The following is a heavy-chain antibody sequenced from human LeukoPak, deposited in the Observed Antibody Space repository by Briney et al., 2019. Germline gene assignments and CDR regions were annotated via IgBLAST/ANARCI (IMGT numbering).Heavy chain of an antibody. V-gene: IGHV4-34*01. CDR1: GGSFSGYY. D-gene: IGHD6-13*01. Sequence: PSETLSLTCAVYGGSFSGYYWSWIRQPPGKGLEWIGEINHSGSTNYNPSLKSRVTISVDTSKNQFSLKLSSVTAADTAVYYCARGSTPPRYSSSPTGFDYCAKRSASRYSSSPTGFDYWGQGTLVTVSS. J-gene: IGHJ4*02. CDR3: ARGSTPPRYSSSPTGFDYCAKRSASRYSSSPTGFDY. CDR2: INHSGST.